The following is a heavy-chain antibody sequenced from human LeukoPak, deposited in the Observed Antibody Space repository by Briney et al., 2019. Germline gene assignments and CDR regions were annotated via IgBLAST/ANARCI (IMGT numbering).Heavy chain of an antibody. Sequence: SETLSLTCTVSGGSISSGSYYWGWIRQPPGKGLEWIGSLYYSGRTYYNPSLKSRVTILVDTSKNQFSLKLRSVTAADTAVYYCARGSKITSGYVRHYYYYYYMDVWGKGTTVTVSS. CDR2: LYYSGRT. CDR1: GGSISSGSYY. J-gene: IGHJ6*03. V-gene: IGHV4-39*07. D-gene: IGHD5-12*01. CDR3: ARGSKITSGYVRHYYYYYYMDV.